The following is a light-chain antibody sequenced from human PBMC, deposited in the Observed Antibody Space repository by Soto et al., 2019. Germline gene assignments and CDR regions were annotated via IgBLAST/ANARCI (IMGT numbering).Light chain of an antibody. CDR3: QQYYNTLWT. Sequence: EIAMTQSPDSLAVSLGERATINCKSSQSVLYSSNRKNYLAWYQQKAGQAPKLLIYWASTREAVVPDRFSGSGSWTGFTLTNRGLQAEAVAVYYYQQYYNTLWTFGQGTKVEIK. J-gene: IGKJ1*01. CDR2: WAS. V-gene: IGKV4-1*01. CDR1: QSVLYSSNRKNY.